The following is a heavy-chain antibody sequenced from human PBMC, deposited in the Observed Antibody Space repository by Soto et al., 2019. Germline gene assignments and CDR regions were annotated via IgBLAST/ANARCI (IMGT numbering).Heavy chain of an antibody. J-gene: IGHJ4*02. Sequence: GGSLRLSCAASGFTFRSYAMHWVRQAPGKGLEWVAVMSYDGSNEYYADSVKGRFTISRDNSKNALHLQMNSLRADDTAVYYCARDAVKDAYNYDYFEYWGQGTLVTVSS. CDR2: MSYDGSNE. V-gene: IGHV3-30-3*01. CDR1: GFTFRSYA. CDR3: ARDAVKDAYNYDYFEY. D-gene: IGHD3-16*01.